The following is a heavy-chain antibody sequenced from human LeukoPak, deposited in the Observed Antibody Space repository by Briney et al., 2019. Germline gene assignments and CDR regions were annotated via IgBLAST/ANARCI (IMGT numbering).Heavy chain of an antibody. CDR3: ATQGSGLLWFGELFDWFDP. V-gene: IGHV1-24*01. CDR1: GYTLTELS. D-gene: IGHD3-10*01. J-gene: IGHJ5*02. Sequence: ASVKVSCKVSGYTLTELSMHWVRQAPGKGLEWMGGFDPEDGETIYAQKFQGRVAMTEGTSTDTAYMELSSLRSEDTAVYYCATQGSGLLWFGELFDWFDPWGQGTLVTVSS. CDR2: FDPEDGET.